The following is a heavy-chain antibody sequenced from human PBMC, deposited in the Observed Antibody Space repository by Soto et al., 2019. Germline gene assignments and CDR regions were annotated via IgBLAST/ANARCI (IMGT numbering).Heavy chain of an antibody. V-gene: IGHV1-2*02. CDR1: GYTFTDYG. CDR3: ARASSYDFWSGYPSYYYGMDV. D-gene: IGHD3-3*01. Sequence: ASVKVSCKASGYTFTDYGILWLRQAPGQGLEWMGWINPNSGGTNYAQKFQGRVTMTRDTSISTAYMELSRLRSDDTAVYYCARASSYDFWSGYPSYYYGMDVWGQGTTVTVSS. CDR2: INPNSGGT. J-gene: IGHJ6*02.